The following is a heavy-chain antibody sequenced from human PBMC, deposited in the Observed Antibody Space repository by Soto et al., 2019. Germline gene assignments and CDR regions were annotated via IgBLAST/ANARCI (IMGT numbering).Heavy chain of an antibody. CDR1: GYTFTGYY. CDR3: ARSRYCTNGVCYNNWFDP. V-gene: IGHV1-2*02. D-gene: IGHD2-8*01. Sequence: EASVKVSCKASGYTFTGYYMHWVRQAPGQGLEWMGWINANSGGTNYAQKFQGRVTMTRDTSISTAYMELSRLTSDDTAVYYCARSRYCTNGVCYNNWFDPWGQGTLVTVSS. CDR2: INANSGGT. J-gene: IGHJ5*02.